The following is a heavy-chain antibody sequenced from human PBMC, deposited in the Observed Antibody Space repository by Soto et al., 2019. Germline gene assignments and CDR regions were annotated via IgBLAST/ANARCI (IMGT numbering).Heavy chain of an antibody. CDR2: IIPIFGTA. J-gene: IGHJ2*01. D-gene: IGHD2-21*02. CDR3: ARYIVVVTAIHRYFDL. Sequence: QVQLVQSGAEVKKPGSSVKVSCKASGGTFSSYAISWVRQAPGQGLEWMGGIIPIFGTANYAQKFQGRVTITADESTSTAYMELSSPRSEDTAVYYCARYIVVVTAIHRYFDLWGRGTLVTVSS. CDR1: GGTFSSYA. V-gene: IGHV1-69*12.